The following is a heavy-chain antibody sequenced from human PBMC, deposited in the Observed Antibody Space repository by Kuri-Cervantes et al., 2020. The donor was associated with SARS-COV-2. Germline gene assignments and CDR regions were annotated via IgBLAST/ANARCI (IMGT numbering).Heavy chain of an antibody. CDR2: ISSSSSYI. V-gene: IGHV3-21*04. CDR1: GFTFSSYS. J-gene: IGHJ3*02. CDR3: AKVRAAAGAFDI. D-gene: IGHD6-13*01. Sequence: GESLKISCAASGFTFSSYSMNWVRQAPGKGLEWVSSISSSSSYIYYADSVKGLFTISRDNAKNSLYLQMNSLRAEDMALYYCAKVRAAAGAFDIWGQGTMVTVSS.